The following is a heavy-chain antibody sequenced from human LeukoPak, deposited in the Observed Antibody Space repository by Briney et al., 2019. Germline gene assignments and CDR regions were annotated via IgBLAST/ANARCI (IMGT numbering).Heavy chain of an antibody. D-gene: IGHD5-24*01. CDR3: ARGGMATNRDYMDV. CDR1: GFTFSSYS. Sequence: GGSLRLSCAASGFTFSSYSMNWVRQAPGKGLEWVSSISSSSSYIYYADSVKGRFTISRDNAKNSLYLQMNSLRAEDTAVYYCARGGMATNRDYMDVWGKGTTVTVSS. CDR2: ISSSSSYI. J-gene: IGHJ6*03. V-gene: IGHV3-21*01.